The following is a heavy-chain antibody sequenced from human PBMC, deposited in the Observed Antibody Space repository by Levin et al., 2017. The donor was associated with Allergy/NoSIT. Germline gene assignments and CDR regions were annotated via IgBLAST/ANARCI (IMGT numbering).Heavy chain of an antibody. CDR3: ARRVAVAGMIFDY. Sequence: SETLSLTCTVSGGSISSSSYYWGWIRQPPGKGLEWIGSIYYSGSTYYNPSLKSRVTISVDTSKNQFSLKLSSVTAADTAVYYCARRVAVAGMIFDYWGQGTLVTVSS. CDR2: IYYSGST. V-gene: IGHV4-39*01. D-gene: IGHD6-19*01. CDR1: GGSISSSSYY. J-gene: IGHJ4*02.